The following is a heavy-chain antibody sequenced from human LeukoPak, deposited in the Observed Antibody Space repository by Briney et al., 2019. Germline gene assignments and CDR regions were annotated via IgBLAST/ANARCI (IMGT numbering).Heavy chain of an antibody. CDR2: IYHSGST. D-gene: IGHD5-12*01. CDR1: GYSISSGNY. V-gene: IGHV4-38-2*02. J-gene: IGHJ3*02. Sequence: SETLSLTCTVSGYSISSGNYWDWIRQPPGKGLEWIGSIYHSGSTYYNPSLKSRVTISVDTSKNQFSLKLSSVTAADTAVYYCARDLLHRGYAFDIWGQGTMVTVSS. CDR3: ARDLLHRGYAFDI.